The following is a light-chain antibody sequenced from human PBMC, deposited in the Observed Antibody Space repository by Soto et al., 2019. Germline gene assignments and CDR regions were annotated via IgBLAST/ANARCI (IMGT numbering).Light chain of an antibody. Sequence: DIQMSQSPSSLSASVGDRVTITCQARQDIRKFLNWYQQKPGKAPKLLITDASNLETGVPSRFSGSASGTGFNFTINSLQPQDIATSYCQHYENSVTFDPGTKVDIK. J-gene: IGKJ3*01. CDR1: QDIRKF. V-gene: IGKV1-33*01. CDR2: DAS. CDR3: QHYENSVT.